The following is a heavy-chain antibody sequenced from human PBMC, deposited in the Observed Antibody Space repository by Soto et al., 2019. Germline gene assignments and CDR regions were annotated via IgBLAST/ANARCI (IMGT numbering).Heavy chain of an antibody. D-gene: IGHD2-8*02. CDR1: GFAFHTHA. CDR2: ISASGVTT. CDR3: AKDRTPPLSLSPSSQPIKNLLVGQCFDS. Sequence: EVQLLESGGGLVQPGGSLRLSCAASGFAFHTHALSWVRQAPGKGLEWVSGISASGVTTYYADSVKGRFTISRDNSKNTVTRQMNRLRAEDTAFYYCAKDRTPPLSLSPSSQPIKNLLVGQCFDSWGQGTLVTVSS. V-gene: IGHV3-23*01. J-gene: IGHJ4*02.